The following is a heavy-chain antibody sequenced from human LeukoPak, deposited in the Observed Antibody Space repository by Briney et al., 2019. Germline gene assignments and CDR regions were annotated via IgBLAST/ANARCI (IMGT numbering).Heavy chain of an antibody. D-gene: IGHD1-26*01. J-gene: IGHJ5*02. CDR3: ARGWALANWFDP. V-gene: IGHV1-18*01. CDR1: GGTFSSYA. Sequence: ASVKVSCKASGGTFSSYAISWVRQAPGQGLEWMGWISAYNGNTNYAQKLQGRVTMTTDTSTSTAYMELRSLRSDDTAVYYCARGWALANWFDPWGQGTLVTVSS. CDR2: ISAYNGNT.